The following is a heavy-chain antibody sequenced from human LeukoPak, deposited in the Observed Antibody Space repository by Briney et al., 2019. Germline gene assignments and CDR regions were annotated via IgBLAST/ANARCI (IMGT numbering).Heavy chain of an antibody. CDR3: ASGPQYCSGGSCYLTL. V-gene: IGHV4-59*12. D-gene: IGHD2-15*01. CDR1: GGSISSYY. J-gene: IGHJ4*02. Sequence: SETLSLTCTVSGGSISSYYWSWIRQPPGKGLEWMGYIYYSGSTNYNPSLESRVSISVDTSKNQFSLRLSSVTAADTAVYYCASGPQYCSGGSCYLTLWGQGTLVTVSS. CDR2: IYYSGST.